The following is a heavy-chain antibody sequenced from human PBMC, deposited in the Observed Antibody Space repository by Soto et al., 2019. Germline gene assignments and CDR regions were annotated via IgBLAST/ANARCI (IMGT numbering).Heavy chain of an antibody. V-gene: IGHV3-30*18. D-gene: IGHD1-1*01. CDR1: GFTFSSYG. Sequence: QVQLVESGGGVVQPGRSLRLSCAASGFTFSSYGMHWVRQAPGKGLEWVAVISYDGSNKYYADSVKGRFTISRDNSKNTLYLQMNSLRAEDTAVYYCANGRPYNWNAPYFDYWGQGTLVTVSS. CDR2: ISYDGSNK. CDR3: ANGRPYNWNAPYFDY. J-gene: IGHJ4*02.